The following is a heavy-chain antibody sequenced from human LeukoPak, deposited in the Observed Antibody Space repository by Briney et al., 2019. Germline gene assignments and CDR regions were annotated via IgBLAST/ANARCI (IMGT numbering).Heavy chain of an antibody. CDR3: ARHNFGRTYFYDRTGFPLGFDP. Sequence: SETLSLTCTVSGGSISSSYHWGWIRQAPGKGLEWIGSIDYSGNTYNNPSLQSRVTISVDTSKNQFSLRLSSVTAADTGLYYCARHNFGRTYFYDRTGFPLGFDPWGHGTLVTVSS. CDR2: IDYSGNT. V-gene: IGHV4-39*01. CDR1: GGSISSSYH. D-gene: IGHD3-22*01. J-gene: IGHJ5*02.